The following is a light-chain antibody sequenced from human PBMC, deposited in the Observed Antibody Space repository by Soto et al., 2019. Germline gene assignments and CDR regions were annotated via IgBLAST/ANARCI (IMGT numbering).Light chain of an antibody. Sequence: LTQPASVSGSPGQSITISCTGTSSDVGGYNYVSWYQQHPGKAPKLMIYDVRNRPSGVSNRFSGSKSVNTASLTISGLQAEDEADYYCSSYTTISTYVFGTGTKVTVL. CDR3: SSYTTISTYV. V-gene: IGLV2-14*01. CDR1: SSDVGGYNY. J-gene: IGLJ1*01. CDR2: DVR.